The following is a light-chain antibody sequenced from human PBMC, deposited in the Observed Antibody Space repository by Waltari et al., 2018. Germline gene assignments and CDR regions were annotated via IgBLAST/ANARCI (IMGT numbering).Light chain of an antibody. J-gene: IGLJ1*01. CDR3: QVWDANTDPGV. V-gene: IGLV3-21*01. CDR2: YDS. Sequence: SYVLTQPPSVSVAPGETARLTCGGNNIESKSVHWYRQRPGQAPVLVISYDSDRPSGIPDRLSGSNSGNTATLTISRVEAGDEADYYCQVWDANTDPGVFGTGTKVTVL. CDR1: NIESKS.